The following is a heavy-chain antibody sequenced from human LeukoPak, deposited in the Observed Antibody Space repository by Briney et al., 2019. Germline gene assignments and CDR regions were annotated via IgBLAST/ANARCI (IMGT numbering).Heavy chain of an antibody. D-gene: IGHD3-10*01. V-gene: IGHV1-8*03. J-gene: IGHJ4*02. CDR2: MNPNRGNT. CDR3: ARDEIAEWFGELPGDY. Sequence: ASVKVSCKASGYTFTSYDINWVRQATGQGLEWMGWMNPNRGNTGYAQKFQGRVTITRNTSISTAYMELSRLRSDDTAVYYCARDEIAEWFGELPGDYWGQGTLVTVSS. CDR1: GYTFTSYD.